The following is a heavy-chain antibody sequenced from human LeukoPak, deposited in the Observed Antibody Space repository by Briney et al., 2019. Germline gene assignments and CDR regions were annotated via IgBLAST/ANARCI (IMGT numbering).Heavy chain of an antibody. J-gene: IGHJ4*02. V-gene: IGHV1-2*02. CDR3: ARSVDYGDYDSEFDY. CDR2: INPNSGGT. Sequence: ASVKVSCKASGYTFTGYYMHWVRQAPGQGLEWMGWINPNSGGTNYAQKFQGRVTMTRDTSISTAYMELSRLRSDDTAVYYCARSVDYGDYDSEFDYWGQGTLVTVSS. D-gene: IGHD4-17*01. CDR1: GYTFTGYY.